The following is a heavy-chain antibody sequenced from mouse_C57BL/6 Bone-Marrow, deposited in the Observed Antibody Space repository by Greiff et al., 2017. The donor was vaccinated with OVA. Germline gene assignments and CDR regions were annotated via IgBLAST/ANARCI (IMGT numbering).Heavy chain of an antibody. J-gene: IGHJ2*01. CDR3: ARDRGDGYFYFDY. D-gene: IGHD2-3*01. CDR1: GFTFSSYA. Sequence: EVKLMESGGGLVKPGGSLKLSCAASGFTFSSYAMSWVRQTPEKRLEWVATISDGGSYTCYPDNVKGRFTISRDNAKNNLYLQMSHLKSEDTAMYYCARDRGDGYFYFDYWGQGTTLTVSS. CDR2: ISDGGSYT. V-gene: IGHV5-4*01.